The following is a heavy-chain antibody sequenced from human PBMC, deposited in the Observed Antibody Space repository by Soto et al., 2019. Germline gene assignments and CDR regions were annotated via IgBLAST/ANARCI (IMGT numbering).Heavy chain of an antibody. D-gene: IGHD1-1*01. Sequence: PEGSLRLSCADSGFTFSSHNMNWVRQAPGKGLEWVSYISGSSDTIYYAESVKGRFTISRDNAKKSVYLQMTSLRVQDTAVYYCVRGVAGTNWYYLDFWGQGTVPTVSS. CDR3: VRGVAGTNWYYLDF. J-gene: IGHJ4*01. CDR2: ISGSSDTI. CDR1: GFTFSSHN. V-gene: IGHV3-48*01.